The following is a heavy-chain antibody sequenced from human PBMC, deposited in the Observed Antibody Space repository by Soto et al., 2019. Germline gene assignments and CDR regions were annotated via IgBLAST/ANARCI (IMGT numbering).Heavy chain of an antibody. CDR3: ASVRGGYYYAMDV. Sequence: QVQLQESGPGLVKPSGTLSLTCAVSGGSISSSNWWSWVRQPPGKGLEWIGEIYHSGSTNYNPSLQSRVTISVDKSKNQFSLKRSSATAADTAVYYCASVRGGYYYAMDVWGQGTTVTVSS. V-gene: IGHV4-4*02. CDR1: GGSISSSNW. D-gene: IGHD3-10*02. J-gene: IGHJ6*02. CDR2: IYHSGST.